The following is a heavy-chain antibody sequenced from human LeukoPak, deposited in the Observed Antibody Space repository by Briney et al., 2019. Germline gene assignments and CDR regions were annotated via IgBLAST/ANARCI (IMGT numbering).Heavy chain of an antibody. V-gene: IGHV1-2*02. CDR1: GYTFTGYY. CDR2: INPNSGAT. D-gene: IGHD4/OR15-4a*01. CDR3: AVVLMGVTTDY. J-gene: IGHJ4*02. Sequence: ASVKVSYKASGYTFTGYYIHWVRRAPGQGLEWMGWINPNSGATAYAQNLQGRVTMTRDMSISTVYMELSSLRSDDTAMYYCAVVLMGVTTDYWGQGTLVTVSS.